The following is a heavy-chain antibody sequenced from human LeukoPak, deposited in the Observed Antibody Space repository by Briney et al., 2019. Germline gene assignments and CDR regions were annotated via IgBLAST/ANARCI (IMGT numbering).Heavy chain of an antibody. Sequence: GGSLTLSCAASGFTFSSYEMNWVRQAPGRGLEWVGRIKSKTDGGTTDYAAPVKGRYTISRDDSKNTLYLQMNSLKTEDTAVYYCTTESPHFDYWGQGTLVTVSS. V-gene: IGHV3-15*01. J-gene: IGHJ4*02. CDR3: TTESPHFDY. CDR2: IKSKTDGGTT. CDR1: GFTFSSYE.